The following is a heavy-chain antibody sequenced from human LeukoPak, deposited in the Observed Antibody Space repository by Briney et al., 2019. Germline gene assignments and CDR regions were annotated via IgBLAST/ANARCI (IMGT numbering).Heavy chain of an antibody. D-gene: IGHD2-8*02. J-gene: IGHJ6*03. CDR2: IYYSGST. CDR3: ARGPDIILVGTPDYYYYHMDV. CDR1: GGSISSYY. Sequence: PSETLSLTCTVSGGSISSYYWSWIRQPPGKVLEWIGYIYYSGSTNYNPSLKSRVTISVDTSKNQFSLKLSSVTAADTAVYYCARGPDIILVGTPDYYYYHMDVWGKGTTVTVSS. V-gene: IGHV4-59*01.